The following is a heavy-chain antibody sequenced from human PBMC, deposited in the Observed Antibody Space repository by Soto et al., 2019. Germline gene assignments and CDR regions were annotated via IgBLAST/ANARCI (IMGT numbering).Heavy chain of an antibody. Sequence: QVQLQESGPRLVKPSQTLSLICSVSGASISSGPYFWTWIHHHPGKGLEWIGYSYYRVSTSNTYLNPSIKRRATISDNRSKSVFSLRLTSVTAADTATYYCARDKGHDTYGQPRIRDTSYAMDVWGQGTTVIVSS. V-gene: IGHV4-31*03. CDR3: ARDKGHDTYGQPRIRDTSYAMDV. CDR1: GASISSGPYF. J-gene: IGHJ6*02. D-gene: IGHD4-17*01. CDR2: SYYRVST.